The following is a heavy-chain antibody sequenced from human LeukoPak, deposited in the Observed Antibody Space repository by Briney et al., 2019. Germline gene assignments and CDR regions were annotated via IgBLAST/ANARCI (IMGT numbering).Heavy chain of an antibody. D-gene: IGHD1-26*01. J-gene: IGHJ6*03. CDR3: ARETLGSYYYYMDV. Sequence: GSLRLSCAASGFTFSDYYMSWIRQPPGKGLEWIGSIYYSGSTYYNPSLKSRVTISVDTSKNQFSLKLSSVTAADTAVYYCARETLGSYYYYMDVWGKGTTVTVSS. CDR1: GFTFSDYY. V-gene: IGHV4-38-2*01. CDR2: IYYSGST.